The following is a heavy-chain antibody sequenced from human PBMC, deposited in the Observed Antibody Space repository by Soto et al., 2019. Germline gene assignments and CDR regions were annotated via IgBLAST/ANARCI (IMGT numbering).Heavy chain of an antibody. J-gene: IGHJ5*02. Sequence: SETLSLTCTVSGGSISSSSYYWGWIRQPPGKGLEWIGSIYYSGSTYYNPSLKGRVTISVDTSKNQFSLKLSSVTAADTAVYYCARPNEADSSGWYDNWFDPWGQGTLVTVSS. CDR2: IYYSGST. D-gene: IGHD6-19*01. CDR3: ARPNEADSSGWYDNWFDP. V-gene: IGHV4-39*01. CDR1: GGSISSSSYY.